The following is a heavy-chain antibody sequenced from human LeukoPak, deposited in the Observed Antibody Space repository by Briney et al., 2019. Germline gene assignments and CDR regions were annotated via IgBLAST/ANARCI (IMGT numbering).Heavy chain of an antibody. CDR1: GFTFSSYG. Sequence: GGSLRLSCAASGFTFSSYGMHWVRQAPGKGLEWVALIWYEGSNKYYADSVKGRFTISRDNSKNTVYLQMNSLRAEDTAVYYCASRRGGIVGDYWGQGTLVTVSS. CDR2: IWYEGSNK. V-gene: IGHV3-33*01. D-gene: IGHD2-15*01. CDR3: ASRRGGIVGDY. J-gene: IGHJ4*02.